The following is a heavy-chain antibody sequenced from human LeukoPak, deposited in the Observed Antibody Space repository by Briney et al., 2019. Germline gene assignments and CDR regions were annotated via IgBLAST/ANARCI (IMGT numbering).Heavy chain of an antibody. CDR1: GYTLTELS. D-gene: IGHD6-13*01. Sequence: ASVKVSCKVSGYTLTELSMHWVRQAPGKGLEWMGGFDPEDGETIYAQKFQGRVTMTEDTSTDTAYMELSSLRAEDTAVYYCAKDGFPHSSTWYGWFDPWGQGTLVTVSS. CDR2: FDPEDGET. J-gene: IGHJ5*02. V-gene: IGHV1-24*01. CDR3: AKDGFPHSSTWYGWFDP.